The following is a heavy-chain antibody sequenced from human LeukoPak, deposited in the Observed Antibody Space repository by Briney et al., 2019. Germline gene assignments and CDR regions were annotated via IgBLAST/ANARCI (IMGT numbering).Heavy chain of an antibody. CDR1: RFSFSNYW. CDR2: INQDGSVK. Sequence: GGSLSRSCAASRFSFSNYWMRWVRQTPGKGLEWVANINQDGSVKYYVDSVKGRFTISRDNAKNSLYLQVNSLRAEDTAVYYCARIGYSSSSFDYWGQGTLVTVSS. D-gene: IGHD6-6*01. V-gene: IGHV3-7*01. CDR3: ARIGYSSSSFDY. J-gene: IGHJ4*02.